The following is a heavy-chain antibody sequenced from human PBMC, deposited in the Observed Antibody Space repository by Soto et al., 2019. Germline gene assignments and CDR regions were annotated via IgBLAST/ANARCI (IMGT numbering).Heavy chain of an antibody. V-gene: IGHV4-31*03. J-gene: IGHJ4*02. Sequence: PSETLSLTCPVSGGYISSGCHYWSWIRQYPGKVLEWIGYIYYSGTTYYSPSLQSRVIISVDTSNNQFSLKLSSVTAADTAVYYCARDFSGYGTIDYWGLGTLVTVSS. CDR1: GGYISSGCHY. CDR3: ARDFSGYGTIDY. D-gene: IGHD2-8*01. CDR2: IYYSGTT.